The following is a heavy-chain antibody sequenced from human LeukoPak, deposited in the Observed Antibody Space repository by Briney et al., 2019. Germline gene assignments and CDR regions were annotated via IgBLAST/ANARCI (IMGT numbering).Heavy chain of an antibody. CDR3: ARGGEALVYEYYFDY. CDR2: ISYDGSNK. D-gene: IGHD2/OR15-2a*01. Sequence: PGRSLRLSCAASGFTFSSYAMHWVCQAPGKGLEWVAVISYDGSNKYYADSVKGRFTISRDNSKNTLYLQMNSLRAEDTAVYYCARGGEALVYEYYFDYWGQGTLVTVSS. V-gene: IGHV3-30-3*01. CDR1: GFTFSSYA. J-gene: IGHJ4*02.